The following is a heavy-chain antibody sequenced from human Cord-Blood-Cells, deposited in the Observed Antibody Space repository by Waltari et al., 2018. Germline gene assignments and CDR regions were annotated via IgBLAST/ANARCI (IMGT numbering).Heavy chain of an antibody. J-gene: IGHJ4*02. Sequence: QVQLVQSGAAVKKPGSSVTVSCKASGGTFSSSAISCVRQAPGQGLEWMGGIIPIFGTANYAQKFQGRVTITADESTSTAYMELSSLRSEDTAVYYCARIRGVLLWFGEFDYWGQGTLVTVSS. V-gene: IGHV1-69*01. CDR2: IIPIFGTA. CDR3: ARIRGVLLWFGEFDY. D-gene: IGHD3-10*01. CDR1: GGTFSSSA.